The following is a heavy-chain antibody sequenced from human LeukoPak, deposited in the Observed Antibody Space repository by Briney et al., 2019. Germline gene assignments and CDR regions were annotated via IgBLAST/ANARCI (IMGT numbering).Heavy chain of an antibody. CDR2: ISYDGSNK. D-gene: IGHD4-17*01. CDR1: GFTFSSYA. V-gene: IGHV3-30-3*01. J-gene: IGHJ4*02. CDR3: ARAYYGDYVLDY. Sequence: GGSLRLSCAASGFTFSSYAMHWVRQAPGKGLEWVAVISYDGSNKYYADSVKGRFTISRDNSKNTLYLQMNSLRAEDTAVYYCARAYYGDYVLDYWGQGTLVTVSS.